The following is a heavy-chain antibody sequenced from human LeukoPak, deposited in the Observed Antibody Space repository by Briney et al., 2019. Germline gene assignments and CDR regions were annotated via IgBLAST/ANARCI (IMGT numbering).Heavy chain of an antibody. V-gene: IGHV3-53*05. CDR3: ARVRGYYFPFDY. Sequence: GGSLRLSCAASGFTVDSNYLSWVRQAPGKGLEWVSTIYTGGNTYYAASVKGRFTISRDFSKNTVFLHMNSLRAEDTAVYYCARVRGYYFPFDYWGQGTLVTVSS. D-gene: IGHD3-22*01. CDR1: GFTVDSNY. CDR2: IYTGGNT. J-gene: IGHJ4*02.